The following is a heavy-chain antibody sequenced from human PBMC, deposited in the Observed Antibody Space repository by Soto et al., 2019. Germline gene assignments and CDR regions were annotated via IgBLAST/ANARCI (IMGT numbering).Heavy chain of an antibody. J-gene: IGHJ4*02. CDR2: IIPIFGTA. V-gene: IGHV1-69*01. CDR3: AISSHLNTFGGVIVGNY. D-gene: IGHD3-16*02. CDR1: GGTFSSYA. Sequence: QVQLVQSGAEVKKPGSSVKVSCKASGGTFSSYAINWVRQAPGQGLEWMGGIIPIFGTANYAQKFQGRVTMTADESTSTAYMYLSILGSEATDVYYCAISSHLNTFGGVIVGNYWGQGTLVTVSS.